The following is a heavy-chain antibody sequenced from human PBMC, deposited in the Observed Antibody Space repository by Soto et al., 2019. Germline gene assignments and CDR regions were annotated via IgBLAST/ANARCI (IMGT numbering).Heavy chain of an antibody. Sequence: QVQLVESGGGVVQPGRSLRLSCAASGFTFSGYGMHWVRQAPGKGLDWVAAISNDASTKHYADSVKGRFTISRANSKNPMDLQMNNLRAEDTTVYYCAKDRVIEHSIVWPQGHWGRGPLVT. D-gene: IGHD6-19*01. CDR1: GFTFSGYG. J-gene: IGHJ4*02. V-gene: IGHV3-30*18. CDR2: ISNDASTK. CDR3: AKDRVIEHSIVWPQGH.